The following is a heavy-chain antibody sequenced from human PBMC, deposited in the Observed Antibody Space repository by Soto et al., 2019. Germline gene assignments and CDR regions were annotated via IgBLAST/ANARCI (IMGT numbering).Heavy chain of an antibody. Sequence: EVQLVESGGGLVQPGGSLRLSCAASGFTFSTYWMSWVRQTPGKGLEWVANINEDGSERYYVDSVKGRFTISRDNAKNSLYLQMNSRRGEDTAVYYCARVLFLDYWGHGTLVTVSS. CDR3: ARVLFLDY. CDR1: GFTFSTYW. D-gene: IGHD3-10*02. J-gene: IGHJ4*01. CDR2: INEDGSER. V-gene: IGHV3-7*05.